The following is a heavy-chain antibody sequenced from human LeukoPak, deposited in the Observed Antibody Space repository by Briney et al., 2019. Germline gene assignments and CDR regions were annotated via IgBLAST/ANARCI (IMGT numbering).Heavy chain of an antibody. V-gene: IGHV3-48*02. D-gene: IGHD2-2*01. CDR2: ISNTGGTI. CDR1: GFTFSTYS. Sequence: GGSLRLSCAGPGFTFSTYSMNWVRQTPGKGLEGVSYISNTGGTIYYADSVKGRFIISRDNAENSLYLQMNSLRDEDTAVYYCAREPAPTTPHWYFDLWGRGTLVTVSS. J-gene: IGHJ2*01. CDR3: AREPAPTTPHWYFDL.